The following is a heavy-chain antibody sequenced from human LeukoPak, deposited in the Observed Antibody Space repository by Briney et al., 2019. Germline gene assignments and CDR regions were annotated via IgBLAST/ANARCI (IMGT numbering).Heavy chain of an antibody. D-gene: IGHD3-16*02. CDR2: INHSGST. J-gene: IGHJ3*02. V-gene: IGHV4-34*01. CDR1: GGSFSGYY. Sequence: SETLSLTCAVYGGSFSGYYWSWIRQPPGQGLEWIGEINHSGSTNYNPSLKSRVTISVDTSKNQFSLKLSSVTAADTAVYYCARGSSRYSIWGQGTMVTVSS. CDR3: ARGSSRYSI.